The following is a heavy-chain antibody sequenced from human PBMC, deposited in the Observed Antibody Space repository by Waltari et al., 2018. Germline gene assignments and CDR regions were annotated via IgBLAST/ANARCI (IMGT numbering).Heavy chain of an antibody. CDR1: GGTFSSYA. CDR2: IIPIFGTA. V-gene: IGHV1-69*13. J-gene: IGHJ6*02. Sequence: QVQLVQSGAEVKKPGSSVKVSCKASGGTFSSYAISWVRQAPGQGLEWMGGIIPIFGTANYAQKFQGRVTITADESTSTAYMELSSLRSEDTAVYYCARIEVSRQGVIRGYYYYGMDVWGQGTTVTVSS. D-gene: IGHD3-10*01. CDR3: ARIEVSRQGVIRGYYYYGMDV.